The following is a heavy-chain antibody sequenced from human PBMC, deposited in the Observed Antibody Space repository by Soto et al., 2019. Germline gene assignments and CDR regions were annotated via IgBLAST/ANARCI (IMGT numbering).Heavy chain of an antibody. CDR2: ISAYNGNT. CDR3: ATAIYRSAGIGY. V-gene: IGHV1-18*01. D-gene: IGHD5-12*01. J-gene: IGHJ4*02. Sequence: ASVKVSCKASGYTFTSYGISWVRQAPGQGLEWMGWISAYNGNTNYAQNLQGRVTMTTDTSTNTAYMELSSLRSDDTAVYYCATAIYRSAGIGYWGQGTQVTVSS. CDR1: GYTFTSYG.